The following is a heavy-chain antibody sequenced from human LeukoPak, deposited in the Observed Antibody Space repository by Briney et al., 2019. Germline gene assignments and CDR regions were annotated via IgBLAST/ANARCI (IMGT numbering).Heavy chain of an antibody. V-gene: IGHV4-39*01. CDR2: IYYSGST. Sequence: PSETLSLTCTVSGGSISSSSYYWGWMRQPPGKGPEWVGCIYYSGSTYYNPSLKSRVTISVDTSKNQFSLKLSSVTAADAAVYYCASRMYSSSSRLNFDYWGQGTLVTVSS. D-gene: IGHD6-6*01. J-gene: IGHJ4*02. CDR3: ASRMYSSSSRLNFDY. CDR1: GGSISSSSYY.